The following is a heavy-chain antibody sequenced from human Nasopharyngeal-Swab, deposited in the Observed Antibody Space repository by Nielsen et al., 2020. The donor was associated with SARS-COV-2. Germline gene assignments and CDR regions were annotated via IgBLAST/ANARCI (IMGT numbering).Heavy chain of an antibody. CDR2: TYYRSKWSN. D-gene: IGHD6-13*01. V-gene: IGHV6-1*01. J-gene: IGHJ5*02. CDR3: ARGVPAGSRSNWFDP. CDR1: GDTVSSNSAA. Sequence: SQTPSLTCAISGDTVSSNSAARNWIRHSPSRGLEWRVRTYYRSKWSNDYAVSVKSRITNNPDTSKNHFSLQLNSVTPEDTAVYYCARGVPAGSRSNWFDPWGQGTLVTVSS.